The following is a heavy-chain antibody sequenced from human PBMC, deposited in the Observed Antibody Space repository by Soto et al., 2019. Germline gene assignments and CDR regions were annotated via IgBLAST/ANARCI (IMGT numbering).Heavy chain of an antibody. CDR3: VRKGGDYSNALFFLAS. J-gene: IGHJ5*02. V-gene: IGHV1-69*06. D-gene: IGHD4-4*01. CDR1: GGNIIAHG. CDR2: IIPISGTP. Sequence: GPSLRASCKAAGGNIIAHGISWVLQAHKQGPEWMGGIIPISGTPEYAQKFQGRITITADRSTSTVYMELNSLRPDDTAIFFCVRKGGDYSNALFFLASWGQGTLVTVSS.